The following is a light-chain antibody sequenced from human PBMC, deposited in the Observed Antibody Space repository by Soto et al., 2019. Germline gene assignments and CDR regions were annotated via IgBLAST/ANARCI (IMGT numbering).Light chain of an antibody. CDR1: ERVNTT. CDR2: GAS. CDR3: QQYRNWPPSMYT. J-gene: IGKJ2*01. V-gene: IGKV3-15*01. Sequence: EIVMTQSPATLSVSPGERATLSCRASERVNTTLAWYQQKPGQAPRLLIYGASTRATGIPARFSGSGSGTEFTLTITSLQSEEFAVYCCQQYRNWPPSMYTFGQGSKLEIK.